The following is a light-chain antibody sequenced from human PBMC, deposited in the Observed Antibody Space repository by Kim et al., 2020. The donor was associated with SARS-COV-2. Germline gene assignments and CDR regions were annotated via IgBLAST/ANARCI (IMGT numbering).Light chain of an antibody. J-gene: IGLJ1*01. CDR1: KLGDKY. Sequence: SYELTQPPSVSVSPGQTASITCSGYKLGDKYVSWYQQKPGQSPGVVIYQDNHRPSGIPERFSGSNSGNTATLTISGTQAMDEADYYCQAWDSSTHNYV. CDR2: QDN. CDR3: QAWDSSTHNYV. V-gene: IGLV3-1*01.